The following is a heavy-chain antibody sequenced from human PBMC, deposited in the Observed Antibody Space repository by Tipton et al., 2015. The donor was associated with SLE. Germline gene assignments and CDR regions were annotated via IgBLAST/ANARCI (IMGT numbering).Heavy chain of an antibody. CDR1: GFIFSSHA. D-gene: IGHD3-3*01. Sequence: SLRLSCAASGFIFSSHAMGWVRQAPGKGLEWVSMIYIGGNTYYADSVKGRFTISRDNSENRLYLQMNSLRPEDTAVYYCARDPGSYDFWSRAYMDVWGKGTTVSVSS. CDR2: IYIGGNT. V-gene: IGHV3-23*03. J-gene: IGHJ6*03. CDR3: ARDPGSYDFWSRAYMDV.